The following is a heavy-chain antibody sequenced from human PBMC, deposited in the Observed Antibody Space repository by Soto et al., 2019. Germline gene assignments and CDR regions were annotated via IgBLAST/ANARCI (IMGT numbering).Heavy chain of an antibody. J-gene: IGHJ6*02. CDR2: INSDGSST. Sequence: EVQLVESGGGLVQPGGSLRLSCAASGFTFSSYWMHWVRQAPGKGLVWVSRINSDGSSTSYADSVKGRFTISRDNAKNTRYLQMNSLRAEDTAVYYCAREYVLLWFGELFRVDQYGMDVWGQGTTVTVSS. D-gene: IGHD3-10*01. CDR1: GFTFSSYW. CDR3: AREYVLLWFGELFRVDQYGMDV. V-gene: IGHV3-74*01.